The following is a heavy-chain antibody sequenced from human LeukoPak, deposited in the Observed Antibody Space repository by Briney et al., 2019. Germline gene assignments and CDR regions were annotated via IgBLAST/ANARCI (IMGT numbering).Heavy chain of an antibody. Sequence: GGSLRLSCAASGFTFHDFEMNWVRQAPGKGLEWVSYVSGSGNEIHYGDSVKGRFTISRDNAKTSLSLQMNSLRAEDTAIYCCETKVPGSTHFSSWGQGTLVTVSS. J-gene: IGHJ4*02. CDR2: VSGSGNEI. V-gene: IGHV3-48*03. CDR1: GFTFHDFE. CDR3: ETKVPGSTHFSS. D-gene: IGHD4/OR15-4a*01.